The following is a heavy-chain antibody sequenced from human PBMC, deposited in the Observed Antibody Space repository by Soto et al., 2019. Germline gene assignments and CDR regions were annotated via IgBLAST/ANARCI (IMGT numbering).Heavy chain of an antibody. Sequence: GASVKVSCKASGGTFSSYAISWVRQAPGQGLEWMGGIIPIFGTANYAQKFQGRVTITADESTSTAYMELSSLRSEDTAVYYCALVLINITGTTAGHWFDPWGQGTLVTVSS. CDR1: GGTFSSYA. CDR3: ALVLINITGTTAGHWFDP. J-gene: IGHJ5*02. D-gene: IGHD1-7*01. V-gene: IGHV1-69*13. CDR2: IIPIFGTA.